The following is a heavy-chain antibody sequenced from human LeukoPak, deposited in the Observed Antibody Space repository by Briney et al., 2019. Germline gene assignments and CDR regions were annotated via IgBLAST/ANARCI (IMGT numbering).Heavy chain of an antibody. J-gene: IGHJ5*02. V-gene: IGHV6-1*01. D-gene: IGHD5-18*01. CDR1: GDSVSSNSAS. Sequence: SQTLSLTCAISGDSVSSNSASWNWIRQSPSRGLEWLGRTYYRSKWYNDYAVSVNSRITINPDTSKNQFSLKLSSVTAADTAVYYCARLWIQLWLPNWFAPWGQGTLVTVSS. CDR3: ARLWIQLWLPNWFAP. CDR2: TYYRSKWYN.